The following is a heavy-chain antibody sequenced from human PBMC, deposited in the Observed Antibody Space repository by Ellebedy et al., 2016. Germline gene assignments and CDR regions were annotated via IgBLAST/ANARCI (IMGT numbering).Heavy chain of an antibody. CDR3: ARDREGILTGYAY. D-gene: IGHD3-9*01. Sequence: ASVKVSCXASGYTFTSYGISWVRQAPGQGLEWMGWISTYNDNTNYGQKFQGRLTITRDTSASTAYMELSSLRSEDTAVYYCARDREGILTGYAYWGQGTLVTVSS. V-gene: IGHV1-18*01. J-gene: IGHJ4*02. CDR1: GYTFTSYG. CDR2: ISTYNDNT.